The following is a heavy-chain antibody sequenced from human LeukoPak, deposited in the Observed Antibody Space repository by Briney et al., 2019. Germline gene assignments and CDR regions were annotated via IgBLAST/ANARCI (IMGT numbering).Heavy chain of an antibody. Sequence: SETLSLTCAVYGGSFSGYYWSWIRQPPGKGLEWIVEINHSGSTNYNPSLTSRVTISVDTSKNQSSLKLSSVPAADTAVYYCARDKGGYCSGGSCYSDAFDIWGQGTMVTVSS. V-gene: IGHV4-34*01. D-gene: IGHD2-15*01. CDR2: INHSGST. CDR3: ARDKGGYCSGGSCYSDAFDI. J-gene: IGHJ3*02. CDR1: GGSFSGYY.